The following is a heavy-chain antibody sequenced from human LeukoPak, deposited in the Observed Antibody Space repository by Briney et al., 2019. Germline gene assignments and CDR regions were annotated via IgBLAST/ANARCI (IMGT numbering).Heavy chain of an antibody. J-gene: IGHJ6*02. V-gene: IGHV6-1*01. Sequence: SQTLSLTCAISGDSASSNSAAWNWIRQSPSRGLEWLGRTYYRSKWYNDYAVSVKSRITINPDTSKNQFSLQLNSVTPEDTAVYYCAREGVGATRYYYYYYGMDVWGQGTTVTVSS. D-gene: IGHD1-26*01. CDR2: TYYRSKWYN. CDR1: GDSASSNSAA. CDR3: AREGVGATRYYYYYYGMDV.